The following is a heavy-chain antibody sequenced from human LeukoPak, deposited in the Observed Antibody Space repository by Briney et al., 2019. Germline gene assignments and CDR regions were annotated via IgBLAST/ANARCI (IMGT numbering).Heavy chain of an antibody. V-gene: IGHV3-7*03. D-gene: IGHD4-17*01. CDR3: ARGQTTVTN. CDR1: GFTFSNYW. Sequence: GGSLRLSCAASGFTFSNYWMTWVRQAPGKGLEWVANMNQDGSEKYYVDSVKGRFTISRDNAKNSLYLQMNSLRAEDTAVYFCARGQTTVTNWGQGTLVTVSS. CDR2: MNQDGSEK. J-gene: IGHJ4*02.